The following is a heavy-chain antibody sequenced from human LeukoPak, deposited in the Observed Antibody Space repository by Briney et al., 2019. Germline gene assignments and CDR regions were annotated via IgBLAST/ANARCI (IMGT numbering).Heavy chain of an antibody. V-gene: IGHV3-23*01. CDR2: ISGSGGST. Sequence: SGGSLRLSCAASGFTFSSYAMSWVRQAPGKGLEWVSAISGSGGSTYYADSVKGRFTISRDNSKNTLYLQMNSLRAEDTAVYYCARHKIPQDGGGGFDPWGQGTLVTVSS. J-gene: IGHJ5*02. CDR3: ARHKIPQDGGGGFDP. D-gene: IGHD3-16*01. CDR1: GFTFSSYA.